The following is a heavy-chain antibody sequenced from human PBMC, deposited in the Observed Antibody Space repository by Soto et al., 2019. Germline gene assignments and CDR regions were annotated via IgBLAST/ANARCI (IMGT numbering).Heavy chain of an antibody. J-gene: IGHJ6*02. V-gene: IGHV3-23*01. D-gene: IGHD1-26*01. CDR1: GFTFSSYA. CDR2: ISGSGGNA. CDR3: AKDGASGSYPPYYYFGMDV. Sequence: GGSLRLSCAASGFTFSSYAMSWVRQAPGKGLEWVSSISGSGGNAYYADAVKGRFSISRDNSKNTLRLQMNSLRADDTAVYYCAKDGASGSYPPYYYFGMDVWGQGTTVTVSS.